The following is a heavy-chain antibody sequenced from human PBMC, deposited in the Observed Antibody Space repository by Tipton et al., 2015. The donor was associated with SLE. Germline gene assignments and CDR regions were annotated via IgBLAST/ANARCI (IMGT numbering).Heavy chain of an antibody. CDR3: ARRDVEVAPLGFDY. CDR2: IYDSGST. V-gene: IGHV4-59*11. D-gene: IGHD5-24*01. Sequence: TLSFTCTVSGGSIRGHYWNWIRQPPGKGLEWIGYIYDSGSTNYNPSLRGRVSISVDKSKNQFSLKLTSVPAADTAVYYCARRDVEVAPLGFDYWGQGTLVTVSS. J-gene: IGHJ4*02. CDR1: GGSIRGHY.